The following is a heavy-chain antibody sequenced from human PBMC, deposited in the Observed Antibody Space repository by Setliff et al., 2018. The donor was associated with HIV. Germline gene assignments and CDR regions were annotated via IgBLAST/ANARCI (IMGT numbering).Heavy chain of an antibody. CDR2: IFYTVSTNYTPSIKST. D-gene: IGHD3-10*01. V-gene: IGHV4-59*01. J-gene: IGHJ4*02. CDR1: GGSFNSYY. CDR3: ARGRDKYGPIDY. Sequence: SETLSLTCTVSGGSFNSYYWSWIRQSPGEGLEWIGHIFYTVSTNYTPSIKSTNYNPSLKSRVTISVDTSRSQFSLKLSSVTAADTAVYYCARGRDKYGPIDYWGQGTLVTVSS.